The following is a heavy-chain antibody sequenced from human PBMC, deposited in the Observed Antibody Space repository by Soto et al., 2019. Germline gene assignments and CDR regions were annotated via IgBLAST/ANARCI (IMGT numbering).Heavy chain of an antibody. CDR1: CGSISSYY. J-gene: IGHJ5*02. CDR2: IYYSGST. Sequence: SETLSLTCTVSCGSISSYYWSWIRQPPGKGLEWIGYIYYSGSTNYNPSLKSRVTISVDTSKNQFSLKLSSVTAADTAVYYCARASVVVAASHWFDPWGQGTLVTVSS. V-gene: IGHV4-59*01. D-gene: IGHD2-15*01. CDR3: ARASVVVAASHWFDP.